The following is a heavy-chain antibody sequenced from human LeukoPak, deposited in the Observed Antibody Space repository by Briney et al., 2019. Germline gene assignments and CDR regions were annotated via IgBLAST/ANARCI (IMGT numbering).Heavy chain of an antibody. V-gene: IGHV4-4*07. CDR2: IHTSGST. CDR3: ARNRCSSTSCYSFREGWFDP. J-gene: IGHJ5*02. CDR1: GGSISSYY. D-gene: IGHD2-2*01. Sequence: SETLSLTCTVSGGSISSYYWSWIRQPAGKGLEWIGRIHTSGSTNYNPSLKSRVTMSVDTSKNQFSLKLSSVTAADTAVYYCARNRCSSTSCYSFREGWFDPWGQGTLVTVSS.